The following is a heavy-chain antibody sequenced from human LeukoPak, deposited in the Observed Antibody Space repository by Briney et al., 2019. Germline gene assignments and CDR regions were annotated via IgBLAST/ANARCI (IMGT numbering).Heavy chain of an antibody. CDR3: AKARPYGSGSYYNVETPIDY. CDR1: GFTFSSYW. V-gene: IGHV3-23*01. J-gene: IGHJ4*02. D-gene: IGHD3-10*01. CDR2: ISGSGGST. Sequence: GGSLRLSCAASGFTFSSYWMSWVRQAPGKGLEWVSAISGSGGSTYYADSVKGRFTISRDNSKNTLYLQMNSLRAEDTAVYYCAKARPYGSGSYYNVETPIDYGGQGTLVTVSS.